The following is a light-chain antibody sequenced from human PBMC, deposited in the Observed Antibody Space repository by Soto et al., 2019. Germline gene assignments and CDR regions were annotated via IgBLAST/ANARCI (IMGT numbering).Light chain of an antibody. V-gene: IGLV1-44*01. CDR1: RSNIGSNT. CDR2: GNN. Sequence: QSVLTQPPSASGTPGHRVSMSCSGSRSNIGSNTVNWYQQLPGTAPKLVMYGNNQRPSGVPDRFSGSKSGTSASLAISGLQSEDEADYYCAAWDDSLNGVVFGGGTQLTVL. CDR3: AAWDDSLNGVV. J-gene: IGLJ7*01.